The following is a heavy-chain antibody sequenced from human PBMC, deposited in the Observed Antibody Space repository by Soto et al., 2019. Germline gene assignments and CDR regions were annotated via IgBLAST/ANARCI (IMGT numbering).Heavy chain of an antibody. CDR2: IHHIGSI. J-gene: IGHJ4*02. CDR3: TKNGFYALDY. D-gene: IGHD1-1*01. V-gene: IGHV4-4*02. Sequence: SETLSLTCAVSGASVSNDNWWSWVRQSPGEGLEWIGEIHHIGSINYNPALRSRVTMSVDKSRNQFSLELRSLTAADTAVYYCTKNGFYALDYWGQGIQVT. CDR1: GASVSNDNW.